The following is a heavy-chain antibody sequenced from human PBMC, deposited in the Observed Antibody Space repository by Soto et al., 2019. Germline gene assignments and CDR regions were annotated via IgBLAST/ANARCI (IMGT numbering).Heavy chain of an antibody. Sequence: ASVKVSCKTSGYIFTGYFIHWVRQTPGQGLQWMGRITPNSGDTKYGQTFQGRVTFTRDTSTSTAYMELSGLRSDDTALYYCVRWGYGPNSLEFWGQGTLVTVYS. CDR2: ITPNSGDT. CDR3: VRWGYGPNSLEF. V-gene: IGHV1-2*06. J-gene: IGHJ4*03. D-gene: IGHD4-17*01. CDR1: GYIFTGYF.